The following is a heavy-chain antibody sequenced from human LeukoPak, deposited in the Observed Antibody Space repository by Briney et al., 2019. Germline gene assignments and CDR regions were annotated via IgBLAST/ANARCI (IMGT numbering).Heavy chain of an antibody. V-gene: IGHV1-2*02. CDR1: GYTFTGYY. Sequence: ASVRVSCMASGYTFTGYYMHWVRQAPGQGLEWMGWINPNSGGTNYAQKFQGRVTMTRDTSISTAYMELSRLRSDDTAVYYCARDLTYYDFWSGYYSSGILDYWGQGTLVTVSS. CDR3: ARDLTYYDFWSGYYSSGILDY. CDR2: INPNSGGT. D-gene: IGHD3-3*01. J-gene: IGHJ4*02.